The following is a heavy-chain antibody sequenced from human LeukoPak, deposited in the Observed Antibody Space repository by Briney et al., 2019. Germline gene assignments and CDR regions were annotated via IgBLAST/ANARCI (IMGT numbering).Heavy chain of an antibody. CDR2: IYSGGST. J-gene: IGHJ6*03. CDR1: GFTVSFNF. Sequence: GGSLRLSCAASGFTVSFNFMSWVRQAPGKGLEWISVIYSGGSTYYADSVKGRFTISRDDSKNTLYLQMNSLRAEDTAIYYCARAQWRTYSYYYMDVWGKGTTVTVSS. CDR3: ARAQWRTYSYYYMDV. D-gene: IGHD6-19*01. V-gene: IGHV3-53*01.